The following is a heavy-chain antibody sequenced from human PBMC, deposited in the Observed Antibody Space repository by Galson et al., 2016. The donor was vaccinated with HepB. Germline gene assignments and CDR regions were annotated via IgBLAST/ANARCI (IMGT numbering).Heavy chain of an antibody. J-gene: IGHJ6*02. CDR2: IYHSGNI. V-gene: IGHV4-59*01. CDR1: GGPISSYS. CDR3: ATTVPEYYFAMHV. Sequence: SETLSLTCTVSGGPISSYSWSWIRQPPGKGLEWIGYIYHSGNINYNSSLKSRVTISVDTSKNQFSLKLTSVTAADTAVYYCATTVPEYYFAMHVWGLGNPGHRLL. D-gene: IGHD4-17*01.